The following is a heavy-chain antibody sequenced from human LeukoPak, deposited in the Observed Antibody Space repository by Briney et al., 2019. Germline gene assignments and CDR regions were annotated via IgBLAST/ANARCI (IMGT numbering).Heavy chain of an antibody. CDR1: GFIFKNYA. V-gene: IGHV3-23*01. D-gene: IGHD4-11*01. Sequence: GGSLRLSCGVSGFIFKNYAVAWVRQAPGKGLEWVAGVNSAGSSTFYADSVKGRFTISRDNPKNTLFLQMNSLRGEDTAIYYCAKNHYTAAAFFDYWGQGTLVAVSS. J-gene: IGHJ4*02. CDR3: AKNHYTAAAFFDY. CDR2: VNSAGSST.